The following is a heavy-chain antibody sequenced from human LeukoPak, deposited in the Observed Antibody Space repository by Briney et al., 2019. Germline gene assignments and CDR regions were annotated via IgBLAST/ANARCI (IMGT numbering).Heavy chain of an antibody. J-gene: IGHJ4*02. CDR1: GFTFSSYA. CDR3: AREDGLDY. CDR2: ISYDGSNK. V-gene: IGHV3-30-3*01. Sequence: GGSLRLSCAASGFTFSSYAMHWVRQAPGKGLEWVAVISYDGSNKYYADSVKGRFTISRDNSKNTLYLQMNSLRAEDTAVYYCAREDGLDYWGRETLVTVSS.